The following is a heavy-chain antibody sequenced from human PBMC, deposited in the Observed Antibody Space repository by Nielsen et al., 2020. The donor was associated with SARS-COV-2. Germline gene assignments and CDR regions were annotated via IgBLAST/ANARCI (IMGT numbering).Heavy chain of an antibody. J-gene: IGHJ4*02. CDR3: ARVHDYGPWGDS. CDR2: IKQDGSEK. CDR1: GFTFSNAW. V-gene: IGHV3-7*04. D-gene: IGHD4-17*01. Sequence: GGSLRLSCAASGFTFSNAWMSWVRQAPGKGLEWVANIKQDGSEKYYVDSVKGRFTISRDNAKSSLYLQMNSLRAEDTAVYYCARVHDYGPWGDSWGQGTLVTVSS.